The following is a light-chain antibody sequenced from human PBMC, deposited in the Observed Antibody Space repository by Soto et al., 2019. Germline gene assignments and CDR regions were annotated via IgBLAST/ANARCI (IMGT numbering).Light chain of an antibody. CDR2: GAS. J-gene: IGKJ5*01. Sequence: EIVMTQSPATLSLSPGENASFSCRASQSIDTNWLAWYQQRPGQPPRLLIYGASSRATGIPDRFSGSGSGAGFTLTISSLEPEDFAVYYCQHYDRSPPVTFGHGTRLENK. CDR3: QHYDRSPPVT. V-gene: IGKV3-20*01. CDR1: QSIDTNW.